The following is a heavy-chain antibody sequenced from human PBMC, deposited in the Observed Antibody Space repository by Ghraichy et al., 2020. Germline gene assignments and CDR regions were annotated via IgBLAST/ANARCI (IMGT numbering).Heavy chain of an antibody. CDR2: ISRDGSST. D-gene: IGHD2-2*02. CDR1: GFSFDDNT. V-gene: IGHV3-43*01. Sequence: GESLNISCAASGFSFDDNTMHWVRKAPGKGLEWVSFISRDGSSTSFADSVKGRFTISRDNNKNSLYLQMNSLRVEDTALYYCAKDTSYTIDYWGQGTLVTVSS. CDR3: AKDTSYTIDY. J-gene: IGHJ4*02.